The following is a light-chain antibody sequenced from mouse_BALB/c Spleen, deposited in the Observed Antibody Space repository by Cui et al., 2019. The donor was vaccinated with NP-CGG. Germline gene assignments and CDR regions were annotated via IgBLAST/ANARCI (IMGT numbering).Light chain of an antibody. CDR3: ALWYSNHWV. V-gene: IGLV1*01. CDR2: GTN. Sequence: QAVVIPESVLTTSPGETVTLTCRSSTGAVTTSNYANWVQEKPDHLFTGLIGGTNNRVPGAPARFSGSLIGDKAALTITGAQTEDEAIYFCALWYSNHWVFGGGTKLTVL. J-gene: IGLJ1*01. CDR1: TGAVTTSNY.